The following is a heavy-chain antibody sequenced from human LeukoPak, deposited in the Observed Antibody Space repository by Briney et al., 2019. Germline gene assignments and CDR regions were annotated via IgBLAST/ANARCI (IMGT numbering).Heavy chain of an antibody. CDR1: GYTLTELS. Sequence: ASVKVSCKVSGYTLTELSMHWVRQAPGKGLEWMGGFDPEDGETIYAQKFQGRVTMTEDTSTDTAYMELSSLRSEDTAVYYCAASITIFGVVKAFDYWGQGTLVTVSS. J-gene: IGHJ4*02. V-gene: IGHV1-24*01. D-gene: IGHD3-3*01. CDR2: FDPEDGET. CDR3: AASITIFGVVKAFDY.